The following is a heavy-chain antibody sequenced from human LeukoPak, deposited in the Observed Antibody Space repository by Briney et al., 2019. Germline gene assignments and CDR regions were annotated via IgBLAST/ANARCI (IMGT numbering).Heavy chain of an antibody. CDR1: GFAFSSYA. V-gene: IGHV3-23*01. Sequence: PGGFLRLSCAASGFAFSSYAMSWVRQAPGKGLEWVSAISGSGGSTYYADSVKGRFTISRDNSKNTLFLQVNSLRAEDTAVYYCAKVGLPINLLCYFDYWGQGTLVTVSS. CDR2: ISGSGGST. D-gene: IGHD5-12*01. CDR3: AKVGLPINLLCYFDY. J-gene: IGHJ4*02.